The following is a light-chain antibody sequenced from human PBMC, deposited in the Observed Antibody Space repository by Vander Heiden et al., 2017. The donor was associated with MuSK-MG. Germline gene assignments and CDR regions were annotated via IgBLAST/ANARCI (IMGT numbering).Light chain of an antibody. J-gene: IGLJ2*01. CDR3: CSYAGSSTVVV. V-gene: IGLV2-23*02. CDR1: SRDVGGYNH. Sequence: QPALTQPASVSGSPGQSLTISCTGPSRDVGGYNHVSWYQQHPGKAPKLMIYEVRKRPSGVANRFSGSKSGNTASLTITGLQAEDEADYYCCSYAGSSTVVVFGGGTKLTVL. CDR2: EVR.